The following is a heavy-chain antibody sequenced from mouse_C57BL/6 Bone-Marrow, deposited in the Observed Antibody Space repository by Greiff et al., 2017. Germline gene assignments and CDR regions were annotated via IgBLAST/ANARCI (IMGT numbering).Heavy chain of an antibody. CDR1: GYTFTSYW. CDR2: IDPSDSYT. CDR3: ARMGWSFDY. V-gene: IGHV1-50*01. Sequence: QVQLQQPGAELVKPGASVKLSCKASGYTFTSYWMQWVNQRPGQGLEWIGEIDPSDSYTNYNQKFKGKATLTVDTSSSTAYMQLSSLTSEDSAVYYCARMGWSFDYWGQGTTLTVSA. J-gene: IGHJ2*01. D-gene: IGHD2-3*01.